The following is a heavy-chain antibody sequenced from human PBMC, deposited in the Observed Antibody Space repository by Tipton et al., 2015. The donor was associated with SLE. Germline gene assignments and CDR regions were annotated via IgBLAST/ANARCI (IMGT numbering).Heavy chain of an antibody. CDR2: IDTSGSYR. D-gene: IGHD1-26*01. CDR3: TKESPWEES. J-gene: IGHJ5*02. Sequence: SLRLSCTVSGFTFSSYAMRWVRQAPGKGLEWVSGIDTSGSYRYYPDSVKGRFTISRDKPWNTLYLQMNSLRVEDTGTYYCTKESPWEESWGQGILVTVSP. CDR1: GFTFSSYA. V-gene: IGHV3-23*05.